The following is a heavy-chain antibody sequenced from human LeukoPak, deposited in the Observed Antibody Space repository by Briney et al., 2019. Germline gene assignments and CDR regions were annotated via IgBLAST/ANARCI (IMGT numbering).Heavy chain of an antibody. J-gene: IGHJ4*02. Sequence: GGSLRLSCAASGFTFSSYTMSWVRQAPGKGLEWVSGISGRGDTKFYADSVKGRFTISRDNSKNTVYLQMSSLRAGDTAVYYCAKDLYNWNFFDYWGQGTLVTVSS. V-gene: IGHV3-23*01. CDR1: GFTFSSYT. D-gene: IGHD1-20*01. CDR3: AKDLYNWNFFDY. CDR2: ISGRGDTK.